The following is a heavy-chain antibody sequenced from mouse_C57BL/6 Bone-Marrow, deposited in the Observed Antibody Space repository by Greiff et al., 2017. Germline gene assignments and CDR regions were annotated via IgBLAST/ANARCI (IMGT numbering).Heavy chain of an antibody. CDR1: GYTFTDYY. J-gene: IGHJ1*03. Sequence: VQLQQSGPELVKPGASVKISCKASGYTFTDYYMNWVKQSHGKSLEWIGDINPNNGGTSYNQKFKGKATLTVDKSSSTAYMELRSLTSEDSAVYYCAREALLRSYWYFDVWGTGTTVTVSS. CDR2: INPNNGGT. D-gene: IGHD1-1*01. V-gene: IGHV1-26*01. CDR3: AREALLRSYWYFDV.